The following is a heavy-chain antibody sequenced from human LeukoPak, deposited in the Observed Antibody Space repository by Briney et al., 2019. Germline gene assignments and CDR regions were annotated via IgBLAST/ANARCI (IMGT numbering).Heavy chain of an antibody. J-gene: IGHJ3*02. CDR3: AKDRAGYFDWFDAFDI. CDR2: ISGSGGST. Sequence: PGGSLRLPCAASGFTFSSYAMSWVRQAPGKGLEWVSAISGSGGSTYYADSVKGRFTISRDNSKNTLYLQMDSLRAEDTAVYYCAKDRAGYFDWFDAFDIWGQGTMVTVSS. D-gene: IGHD3-9*01. CDR1: GFTFSSYA. V-gene: IGHV3-23*01.